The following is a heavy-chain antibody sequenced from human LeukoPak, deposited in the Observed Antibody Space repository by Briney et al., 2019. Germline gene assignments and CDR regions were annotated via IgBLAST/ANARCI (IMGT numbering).Heavy chain of an antibody. CDR1: GFTFSSYS. D-gene: IGHD6-6*01. CDR2: ISSSSSYI. Sequence: PGGSLRLSCAASGFTFSSYSMNWVRQAPGKGLEWVSSISSSSSYIYYADSVKGRFTISRDNSKNTLYLQMNSLRAEDTAVYYCARDQGEYSSSERRYYYYYYMDVWGKGTTVTVSS. CDR3: ARDQGEYSSSERRYYYYYYMDV. V-gene: IGHV3-21*01. J-gene: IGHJ6*03.